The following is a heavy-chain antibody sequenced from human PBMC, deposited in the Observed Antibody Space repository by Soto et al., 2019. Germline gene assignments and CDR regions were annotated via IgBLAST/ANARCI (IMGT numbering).Heavy chain of an antibody. J-gene: IGHJ4*02. Sequence: QVQLVESGGGVVQPGRSLRLSCAASGFTFSSYAMHWVRQAPGKGLEWVAVISYDGSNKYYADSVKGRFTISRDNSKNTLYLQMNSLRAEDTAVYYCARSSGPRYIDYWGQGTLVTVSS. CDR3: ARSSGPRYIDY. CDR1: GFTFSSYA. D-gene: IGHD6-25*01. CDR2: ISYDGSNK. V-gene: IGHV3-30-3*01.